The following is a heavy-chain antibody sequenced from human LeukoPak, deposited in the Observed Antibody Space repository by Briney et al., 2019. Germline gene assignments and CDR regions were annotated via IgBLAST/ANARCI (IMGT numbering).Heavy chain of an antibody. J-gene: IGHJ4*02. CDR2: ISSSGSTI. V-gene: IGHV3-48*04. D-gene: IGHD1-26*01. Sequence: GGSLRLSCAASGFTFSSYSMSWIRQAPGKGLEWVSYISSSGSTIYYADSVKGRFTISRDNAKNSLYLQMNSLRAEDTAVYYCARDVEGSYYFDYWGQGTLVTVSS. CDR1: GFTFSSYS. CDR3: ARDVEGSYYFDY.